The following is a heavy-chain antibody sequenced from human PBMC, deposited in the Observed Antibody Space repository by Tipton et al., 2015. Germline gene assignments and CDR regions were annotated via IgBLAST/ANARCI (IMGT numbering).Heavy chain of an antibody. D-gene: IGHD3-22*01. CDR1: GFTFSSHA. Sequence: SLRLSCAASGFTFSSHAMSWVRQAPGKGLEWVSAISGSGGSTYYVDSVKGRFTISRDNSKNALYLQMNSLRAEDTAVYYCARGGDYDDSSGEFDYWGQGTLVTVSS. J-gene: IGHJ4*02. CDR2: ISGSGGST. V-gene: IGHV3-23*01. CDR3: ARGGDYDDSSGEFDY.